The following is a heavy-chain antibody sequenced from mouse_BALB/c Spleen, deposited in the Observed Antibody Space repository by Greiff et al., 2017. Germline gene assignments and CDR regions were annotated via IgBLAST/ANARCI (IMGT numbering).Heavy chain of an antibody. D-gene: IGHD2-1*01. Sequence: EVHLVESGGGLVKPGGSLKLSCAASGFTFSSYAMSWVRQTPEKRLEWVASISSGGSTYYPDSVKGRFTISRDNARNILYLQMSSLRSEDTAMYYCASIYSLAYWGQGTLVTVSA. J-gene: IGHJ3*01. CDR2: ISSGGST. CDR3: ASIYSLAY. CDR1: GFTFSSYA. V-gene: IGHV5-6-5*01.